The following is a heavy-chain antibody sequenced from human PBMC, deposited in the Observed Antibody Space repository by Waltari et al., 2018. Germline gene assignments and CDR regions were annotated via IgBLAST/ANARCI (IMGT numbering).Heavy chain of an antibody. CDR2: ISYGGGST. CDR1: GFTFSNYA. D-gene: IGHD5-18*01. J-gene: IGHJ4*02. CDR3: AANGGYSSGYGVDY. Sequence: EVQLLESGGGLVQPGGSLRLSCAVSGFTFSNYAMTWVRQAPGKGLEWVSAISYGGGSTYDADFVKGRFTISRDNSKNTLYLQMNSLRAEDTAVYYCAANGGYSSGYGVDYWGQGTLVTVSS. V-gene: IGHV3-23*01.